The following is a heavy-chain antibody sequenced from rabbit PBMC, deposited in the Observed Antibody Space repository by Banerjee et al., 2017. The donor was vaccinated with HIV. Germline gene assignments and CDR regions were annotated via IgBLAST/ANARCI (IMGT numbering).Heavy chain of an antibody. CDR3: ARGPSSSGYYWNPYYGMDL. V-gene: IGHV1S45*01. D-gene: IGHD1-1*01. CDR1: GIDYSTYG. J-gene: IGHJ6*01. Sequence: QEQLVESGGGLVTLGGSLKLSCKASGIDYSTYGISWVRQAPGKGLEWIAYIYPDYGTTDYASWVNGRFTISKTSSTTVTLQMTSLTAADTATYFCARGPSSSGYYWNPYYGMDLWGPGTLVTVS. CDR2: IYPDYGTT.